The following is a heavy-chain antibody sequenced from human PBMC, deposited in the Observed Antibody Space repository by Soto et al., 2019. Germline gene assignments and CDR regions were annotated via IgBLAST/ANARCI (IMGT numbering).Heavy chain of an antibody. Sequence: EVQPVETGGGLIQPGGSLRLSCAASGFTVSSNYMSWVRQAPGKGLEWVSVIYSGGSTYYADSVKGRFTISRDNSKNTLYLQMNSLRAEDTAVYYCARDGRYSSGWFRSNYYYYGMDVWGQGTTVTVSS. J-gene: IGHJ6*02. V-gene: IGHV3-53*02. CDR3: ARDGRYSSGWFRSNYYYYGMDV. D-gene: IGHD6-19*01. CDR2: IYSGGST. CDR1: GFTVSSNY.